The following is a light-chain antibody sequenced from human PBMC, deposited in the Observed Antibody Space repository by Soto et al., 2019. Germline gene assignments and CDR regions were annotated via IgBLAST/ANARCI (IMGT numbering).Light chain of an antibody. CDR1: QSVSSSY. J-gene: IGKJ1*01. CDR3: QVYGSSPKT. CDR2: GAS. V-gene: IGKV3-20*01. Sequence: VLTQSPATLSLSPGERATLSCRASQSVSSSYLAWYQQKPGQAPRLLIYGASSRATGIPDRSSGSGFGTDFTLTISRLEPEDFAVYYCQVYGSSPKTFGQGTKVDI.